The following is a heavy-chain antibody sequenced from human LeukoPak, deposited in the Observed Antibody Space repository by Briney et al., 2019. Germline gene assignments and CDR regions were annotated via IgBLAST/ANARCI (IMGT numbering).Heavy chain of an antibody. CDR3: ARRVVRVELRGSNYNWFDP. D-gene: IGHD1-7*01. V-gene: IGHV4-39*01. J-gene: IGHJ5*02. Sequence: SETLSLTCTVSGGSISSSSYYWGWIRQPPGKGLEWIGSIYYSGSTYYNPSLKSRVTISVDTSKNQFSLKLSSVTAADTAVYYCARRVVRVELRGSNYNWFDPWGQGTLVTVSS. CDR2: IYYSGST. CDR1: GGSISSSSYY.